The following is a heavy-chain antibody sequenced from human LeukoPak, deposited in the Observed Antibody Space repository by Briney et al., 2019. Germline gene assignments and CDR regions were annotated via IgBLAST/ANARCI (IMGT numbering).Heavy chain of an antibody. CDR3: ARSVIVVVPAATRGDYYYYYYMDV. Sequence: SVTVSCKASGGTFSSYAISWVRQAPGQGLEWMGGIIPIFGTANYAQKFQGRVTITTDESTSTAYMELSSLRSEDTAVYYCARSVIVVVPAATRGDYYYYYYMDVWGKGTTVTVSS. J-gene: IGHJ6*03. V-gene: IGHV1-69*05. CDR2: IIPIFGTA. CDR1: GGTFSSYA. D-gene: IGHD2-2*01.